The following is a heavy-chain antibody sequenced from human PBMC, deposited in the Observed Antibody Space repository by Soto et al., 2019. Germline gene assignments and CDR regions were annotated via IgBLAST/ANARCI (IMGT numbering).Heavy chain of an antibody. CDR2: IYYSGST. CDR3: AGGGTDDSSGYWDDY. CDR1: GGSISSGGYY. D-gene: IGHD3-22*01. Sequence: PSETLSLTCTVSGGSISSGGYYWSWIRQHPGKGPEWIGYIYYSGSTYYNPSLKSRVTISVDTSKNQFSLKLSSVTAADTAVYYCAGGGTDDSSGYWDDYWGQGTLVTVSS. V-gene: IGHV4-31*03. J-gene: IGHJ4*02.